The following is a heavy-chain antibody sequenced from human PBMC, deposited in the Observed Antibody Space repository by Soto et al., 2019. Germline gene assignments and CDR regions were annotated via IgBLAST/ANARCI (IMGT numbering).Heavy chain of an antibody. CDR3: AGAYYGLNYYYYGMDV. J-gene: IGHJ6*02. D-gene: IGHD4-17*01. CDR2: INAGNGNT. V-gene: IGHV1-3*01. Sequence: ASVKVSCKASGYTFTSYAMHWVRQAPGQRLEWMGWINAGNGNTKYSQKFQGRVTITRDTSASTAYMELGSLRSEDTAVYYCAGAYYGLNYYYYGMDVWGQGTTVTVSS. CDR1: GYTFTSYA.